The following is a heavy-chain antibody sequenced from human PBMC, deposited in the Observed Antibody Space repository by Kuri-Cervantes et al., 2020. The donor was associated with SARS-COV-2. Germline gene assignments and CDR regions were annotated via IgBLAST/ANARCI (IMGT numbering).Heavy chain of an antibody. CDR1: GFTFSSYA. V-gene: IGHV3-23*01. CDR3: AKAGSLDSFDY. Sequence: GESPKLSWAASGFTFSSYAMGWVRQAPGKGLGWVSAISGSGGSTYYADSVKGRFTISRDNAKNSLYLQKSSLSVEDTDLCYCAKAGSLDSFDYWGQGTLVTVSS. CDR2: ISGSGGST. J-gene: IGHJ4*02. D-gene: IGHD3-10*01.